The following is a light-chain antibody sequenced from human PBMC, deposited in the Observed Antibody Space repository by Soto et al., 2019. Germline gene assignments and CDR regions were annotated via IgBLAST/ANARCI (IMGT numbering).Light chain of an antibody. J-gene: IGLJ2*01. V-gene: IGLV2-14*01. Sequence: ALTQPASVSGSPGQSITISCTGTSRDVGGYNYVSWHQQHPGKAPKVIITEVSNRPSGVSNRFSGSKSGNTASLTISGLQAEDEADYYCSSYVNYNTFVVFGGGTQLTVL. CDR3: SSYVNYNTFVV. CDR2: EVS. CDR1: SRDVGGYNY.